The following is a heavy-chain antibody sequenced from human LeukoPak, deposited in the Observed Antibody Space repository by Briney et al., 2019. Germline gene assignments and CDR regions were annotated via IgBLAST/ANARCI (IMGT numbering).Heavy chain of an antibody. CDR2: ISNSGTT. CDR1: GGSTNDYY. Sequence: SETLSLTCTVSGGSTNDYYWTWIRQAPGKELEWIGYISNSGTTDYNPPLKSRVTMSVDTSKNEFSLKLTSVTAADTAMYYCARVVRGAVTSNWFDPWGQGTLVTVSS. CDR3: ARVVRGAVTSNWFDP. D-gene: IGHD4-17*01. J-gene: IGHJ5*02. V-gene: IGHV4-59*01.